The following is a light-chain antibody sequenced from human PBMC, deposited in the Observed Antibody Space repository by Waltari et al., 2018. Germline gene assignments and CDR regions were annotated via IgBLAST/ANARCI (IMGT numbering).Light chain of an antibody. CDR1: SRDVADYPL. V-gene: IGLV2-23*02. CDR2: AVS. Sequence: SALTQPAYVSGSPGQSITISCTASSRDVADYPLLSWYHHHPCGAPKLLIYAVSKRPSGVSSRFSGSNSGKTASLTISGLQAEDEGDYYCCAFAGYGVYVFGSGTHVAVL. J-gene: IGLJ1*01. CDR3: CAFAGYGVYV.